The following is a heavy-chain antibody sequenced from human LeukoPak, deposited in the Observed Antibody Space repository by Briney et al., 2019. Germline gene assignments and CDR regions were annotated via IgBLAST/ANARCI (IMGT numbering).Heavy chain of an antibody. J-gene: IGHJ4*02. CDR3: ARHADEGVEGWLQSPDYYFDY. D-gene: IGHD5-24*01. CDR1: GFTFSSYE. CDR2: ISSSSSTI. Sequence: PGGSLRLSCAASGFTFSSYEMNWVRQAPGKGLEWVSYISSSSSTIYYADSVKGRFTISRDNAKNSLYLQMNSLRAEDTAVYYCARHADEGVEGWLQSPDYYFDYWGQGTLVTVSS. V-gene: IGHV3-48*01.